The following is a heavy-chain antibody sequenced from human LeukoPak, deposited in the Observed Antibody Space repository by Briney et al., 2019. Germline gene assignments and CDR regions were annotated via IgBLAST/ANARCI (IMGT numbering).Heavy chain of an antibody. D-gene: IGHD3-22*01. Sequence: AGGSLRLSCAVSGFTLGSYWMHWVRQAPGQGLAWVSRVSTDGSSTTYAESVKGRFTISKDNAKNTLYLQMNGLRAEDTAVYYCARELGVGVIGDAFDIWGQGTVVTVSS. V-gene: IGHV3-74*01. J-gene: IGHJ3*02. CDR1: GFTLGSYW. CDR3: ARELGVGVIGDAFDI. CDR2: VSTDGSST.